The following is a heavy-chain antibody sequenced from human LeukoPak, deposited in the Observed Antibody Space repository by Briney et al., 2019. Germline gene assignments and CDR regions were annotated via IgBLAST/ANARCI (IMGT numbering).Heavy chain of an antibody. CDR3: ARDRWGYSGSYIDY. V-gene: IGHV1-18*01. CDR1: GYTFTNYG. Sequence: GASVKVSCKASGYTFTNYGISWVRQAPGQGLEWMGWISGYNGNTNYAQKLQGRVTMTTDTSTSTAYMELRSLRSDDTAVYYCARDRWGYSGSYIDYWGQGTLVTVSS. D-gene: IGHD1-26*01. CDR2: ISGYNGNT. J-gene: IGHJ4*02.